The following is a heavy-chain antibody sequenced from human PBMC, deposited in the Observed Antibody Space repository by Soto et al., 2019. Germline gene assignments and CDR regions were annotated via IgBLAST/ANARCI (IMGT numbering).Heavy chain of an antibody. Sequence: TLSLTCTVSGGSISSYYLSWIRQPPGKGLEWIGYIYYSGSTNYNPSLKSRVTISVDTSKNQLSLKLSSVTAADTAVYYCARVRAAGTDFDYWGQGTLVTVSS. V-gene: IGHV4-59*01. D-gene: IGHD6-13*01. CDR2: IYYSGST. CDR3: ARVRAAGTDFDY. J-gene: IGHJ4*02. CDR1: GGSISSYY.